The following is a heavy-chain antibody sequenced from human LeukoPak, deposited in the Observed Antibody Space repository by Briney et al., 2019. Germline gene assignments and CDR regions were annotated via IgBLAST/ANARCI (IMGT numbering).Heavy chain of an antibody. Sequence: LPGGSLRLSCAASGFTFNSYEMHWVRQAPGKGLEWVAVISYDGSNKYYADFVKGRFTFSRDNSKNTVHLQMNSLRAEDTAVYYCARGHSRERAYGVDVWGPGTTVTVSS. J-gene: IGHJ6*02. CDR1: GFTFNSYE. CDR3: ARGHSRERAYGVDV. V-gene: IGHV3-30-3*01. CDR2: ISYDGSNK.